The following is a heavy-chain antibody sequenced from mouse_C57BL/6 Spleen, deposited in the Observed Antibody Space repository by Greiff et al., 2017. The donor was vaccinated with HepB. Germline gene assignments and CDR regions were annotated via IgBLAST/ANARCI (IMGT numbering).Heavy chain of an antibody. Sequence: EVQLQQSGPELVKPGASVKISCKASGYTFTDYYMNWVKQSHGKSLEWIGDINPNNGGTSYNQKFKGKATLTVDKSSSTAYMELRSLTSEDSAVYYCARALGSSYKGYAMDYWGQGTSVTVSS. J-gene: IGHJ4*01. CDR2: INPNNGGT. V-gene: IGHV1-26*01. CDR3: ARALGSSYKGYAMDY. D-gene: IGHD1-1*01. CDR1: GYTFTDYY.